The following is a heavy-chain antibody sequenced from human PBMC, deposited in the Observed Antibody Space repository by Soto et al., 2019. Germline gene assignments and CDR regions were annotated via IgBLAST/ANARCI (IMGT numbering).Heavy chain of an antibody. D-gene: IGHD3-22*01. J-gene: IGHJ4*02. CDR2: IYYSGTT. V-gene: IGHV4-59*01. Sequence: PSETLSLTCTVSGGSISSYYWNWIRQLPGKGLEWIGHIYYSGTTNYNPSLKSRVTMSVDTSKNQFSLKLGSVTAADTAVYYCARTSGVSSSYYYDYWGQGTLVTVSS. CDR3: ARTSGVSSSYYYDY. CDR1: GGSISSYY.